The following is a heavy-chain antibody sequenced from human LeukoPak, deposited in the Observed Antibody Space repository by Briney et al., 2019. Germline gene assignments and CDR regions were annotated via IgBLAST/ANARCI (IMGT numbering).Heavy chain of an antibody. Sequence: SETLSLTCTVSGVSISTSRYYWGWIRQPPGKGLEWIGSIYHSGSTYYNPSLKSRVTISVDTSKNQFSLKLSSVTAADTAVYYCARGMGATTYFDYWGQGTLVTVSS. CDR3: ARGMGATTYFDY. CDR2: IYHSGST. CDR1: GVSISTSRYY. J-gene: IGHJ4*02. V-gene: IGHV4-39*07. D-gene: IGHD1-26*01.